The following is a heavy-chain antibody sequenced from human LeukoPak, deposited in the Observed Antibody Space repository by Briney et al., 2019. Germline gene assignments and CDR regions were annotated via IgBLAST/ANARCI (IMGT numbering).Heavy chain of an antibody. V-gene: IGHV1-2*02. CDR2: INPNSGGT. J-gene: IGHJ4*02. Sequence: GASVKVSCKASGYSFTDKYMHWVRQAPGQGLEWMGWINPNSGGTNYAQKFQGRVTMTTDTSMSTAYMELSRLTSDDTAVYYCARARNSGWYQLMDYWGQGTLLTVSS. CDR3: ARARNSGWYQLMDY. D-gene: IGHD6-19*01. CDR1: GYSFTDKY.